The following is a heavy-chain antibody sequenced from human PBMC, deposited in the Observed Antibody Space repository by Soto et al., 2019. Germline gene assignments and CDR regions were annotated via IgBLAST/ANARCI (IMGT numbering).Heavy chain of an antibody. D-gene: IGHD3-3*01. Sequence: SETLSLTCNVSDGPISSSSYYWGWIRQPPGKGLEGIGSIYYSGSTYYDPSLKSRVTISVDTSKNQFSLKLSSVTAADTAVYYCARQADYDFWSGYISDWGQGTLVTVSS. CDR1: DGPISSSSYY. V-gene: IGHV4-39*01. J-gene: IGHJ4*02. CDR2: IYYSGST. CDR3: ARQADYDFWSGYISD.